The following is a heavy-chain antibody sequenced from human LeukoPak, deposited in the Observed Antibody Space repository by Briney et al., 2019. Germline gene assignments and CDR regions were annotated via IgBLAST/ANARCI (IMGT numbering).Heavy chain of an antibody. V-gene: IGHV3-23*01. Sequence: PGGSLRLSCAASGFTFSSYAMSWVRQAPGKGLEWVSAISGSGGSTHYADSVKGRFTISRDNSKNSLYLQMNSLRAEVTAVYYCAKGWIRYDTLFDYWGQGTLVTVSS. CDR1: GFTFSSYA. J-gene: IGHJ4*02. CDR2: ISGSGGST. CDR3: AKGWIRYDTLFDY. D-gene: IGHD3-22*01.